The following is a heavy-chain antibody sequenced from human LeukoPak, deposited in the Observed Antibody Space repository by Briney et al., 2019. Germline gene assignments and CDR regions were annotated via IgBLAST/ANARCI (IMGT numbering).Heavy chain of an antibody. D-gene: IGHD2-2*01. Sequence: GGSLRLSCAASGFTFSSYSMNWVRQAPGKGLEWVANIKQDGSEKYYVDSVKGRFTISRDNAEKSLYLQMNSLRAEDTAVYYCARERRCSSTSCSYYFDYWGQGTLVTVSS. CDR1: GFTFSSYS. V-gene: IGHV3-7*01. J-gene: IGHJ4*02. CDR3: ARERRCSSTSCSYYFDY. CDR2: IKQDGSEK.